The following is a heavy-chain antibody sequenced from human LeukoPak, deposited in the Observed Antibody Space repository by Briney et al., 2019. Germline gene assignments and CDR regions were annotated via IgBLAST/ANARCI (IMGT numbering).Heavy chain of an antibody. J-gene: IGHJ4*02. D-gene: IGHD3-10*01. CDR1: GYSFTSYD. CDR3: ARDWGEGMNHFDY. V-gene: IGHV1-69*13. Sequence: SVKVSCKASGYSFTSYDINWVRQAPGQGLERMGGIIPIFGTANYAQKFQGRVTITADESTSTAYMELSSLRSEDTAVYYCARDWGEGMNHFDYWGQGTLVTVSS. CDR2: IIPIFGTA.